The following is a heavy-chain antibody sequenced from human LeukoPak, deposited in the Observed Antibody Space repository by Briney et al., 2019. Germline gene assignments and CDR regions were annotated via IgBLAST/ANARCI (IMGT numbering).Heavy chain of an antibody. V-gene: IGHV3-7*01. CDR3: TRDNGYCSGGTCLHYYMDV. Sequence: QPGGSLRLSCAASGFTFNNYWMSWVRQAPGKGLEWVANIHQHGSEKYYVDSVKGRFTISRDNAENSVYLQMNSLRAEDTAVYYCTRDNGYCSGGTCLHYYMDVWGKGTTVTISS. CDR2: IHQHGSEK. D-gene: IGHD2-15*01. CDR1: GFTFNNYW. J-gene: IGHJ6*03.